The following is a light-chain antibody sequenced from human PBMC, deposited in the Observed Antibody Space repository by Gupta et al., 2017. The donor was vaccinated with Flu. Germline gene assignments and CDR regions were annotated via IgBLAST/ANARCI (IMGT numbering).Light chain of an antibody. Sequence: QPALTHPPPPPGSPAQSVTLSATATTTDVGSYNYVSWYQQLPGKDPKLIIYEASKRPAGVPDRFSGSKSGNTASLTVSGLQAEDEADYYCSTNAGNNDLVFGTGTKVTVL. CDR2: EAS. J-gene: IGLJ1*01. CDR3: STNAGNNDLV. V-gene: IGLV2-8*01. CDR1: TTDVGSYNY.